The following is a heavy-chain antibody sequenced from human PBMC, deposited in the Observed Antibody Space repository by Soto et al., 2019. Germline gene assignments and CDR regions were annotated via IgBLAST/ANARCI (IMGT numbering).Heavy chain of an antibody. Sequence: QVQLVQSGAEGKKPGASVKVSCKASGYTFTIYGISWVRQAPGQGLEWMGWISGYNGNTDYAHNLQDRVTLTTDASMSSVYMELRSLRSDDTAVYYCARVDYYDSSAYEGYWGAGTL. D-gene: IGHD3-22*01. CDR2: ISGYNGNT. V-gene: IGHV1-18*04. J-gene: IGHJ4*02. CDR3: ARVDYYDSSAYEGY. CDR1: GYTFTIYG.